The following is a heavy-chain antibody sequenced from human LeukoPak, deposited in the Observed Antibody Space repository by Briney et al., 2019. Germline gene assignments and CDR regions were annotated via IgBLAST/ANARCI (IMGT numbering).Heavy chain of an antibody. CDR3: ASSLGYCSGGSCSQAFDY. CDR2: ISAYNGNA. V-gene: IGHV1-18*01. J-gene: IGHJ4*02. D-gene: IGHD2-15*01. Sequence: GASVKVSCKASGYTFTSYGISWVRQAPGQGLEWMGWISAYNGNANYAQKLQGRVTMTTDTSTSTAYMELRSLRSDDTAVYYCASSLGYCSGGSCSQAFDYWGQGTLVTVSS. CDR1: GYTFTSYG.